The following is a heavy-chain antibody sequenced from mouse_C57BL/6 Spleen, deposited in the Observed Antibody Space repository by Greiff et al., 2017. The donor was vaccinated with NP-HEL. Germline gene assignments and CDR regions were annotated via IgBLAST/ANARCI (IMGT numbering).Heavy chain of an antibody. D-gene: IGHD2-2*01. V-gene: IGHV1-76*01. J-gene: IGHJ3*01. CDR2: ISPGSGNT. CDR3: ARGGGYDRVLWFAY. CDR1: GYTFTDYY. Sequence: QVQLKESGAELVRPGASVKLSCKASGYTFTDYYINWVKQRPGQGLEWIARISPGSGNTYYNEQFKGKATLTAGKSSSTAYMQLSSLTSEDSAVYCCARGGGYDRVLWFAYWGQGTLVTGSA.